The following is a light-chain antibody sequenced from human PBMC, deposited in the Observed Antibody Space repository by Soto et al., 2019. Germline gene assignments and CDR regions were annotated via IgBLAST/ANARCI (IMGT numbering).Light chain of an antibody. Sequence: QLVLTQPPSASGTPGQRVTISCSGNTSNIGANTVNWYQQLPGTAPKLLIYQNLQRPSGVPDRFSGSKSGTSASLAISGLRSEDEADYYCAAWDDSLSGRVFGGGTKLTVL. J-gene: IGLJ2*01. CDR3: AAWDDSLSGRV. V-gene: IGLV1-47*01. CDR2: QNL. CDR1: TSNIGANT.